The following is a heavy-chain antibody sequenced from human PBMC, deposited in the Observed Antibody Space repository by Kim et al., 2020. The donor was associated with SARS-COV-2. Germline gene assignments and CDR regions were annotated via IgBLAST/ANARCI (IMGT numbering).Heavy chain of an antibody. CDR3: ARDLASYFDY. J-gene: IGHJ4*02. CDR1: GGSISSYY. V-gene: IGHV4-59*01. CDR2: IYYSGST. Sequence: SETLSLTCTVSGGSISSYYWSWIRQPPGKGLEWIGYIYYSGSTNYNPSLKSRVTISVDTSKNQFSLKLSSVTAADTAVYYCARDLASYFDYWGQGTLVTVSS.